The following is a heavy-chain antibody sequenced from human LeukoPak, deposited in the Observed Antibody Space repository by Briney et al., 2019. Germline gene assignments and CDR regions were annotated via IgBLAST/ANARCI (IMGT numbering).Heavy chain of an antibody. J-gene: IGHJ4*02. CDR1: GGSISSYY. Sequence: SETLSLTCTVFGGSISSYYWSWIRQPPGKGLEWIGYIYYSGSTNYNPSLKSRVTISVDTSKNQSSLKLSSVTAADTAVYYCARADTRIAANDYWGQGTLVTVSS. V-gene: IGHV4-59*01. CDR2: IYYSGST. CDR3: ARADTRIAANDY. D-gene: IGHD6-13*01.